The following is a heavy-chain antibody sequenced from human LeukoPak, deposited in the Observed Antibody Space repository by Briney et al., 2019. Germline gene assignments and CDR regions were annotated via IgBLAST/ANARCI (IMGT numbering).Heavy chain of an antibody. CDR3: ARGQVRCSSTSCYYFYGMDV. V-gene: IGHV3-21*01. CDR1: GFTFSSYS. Sequence: GGSLRLSCAASGFTFSSYSMNWVHQAPGKGLEWVSSISSSSSYIYYADSVKGRFTISRDNAKNSLYLQMNSLRAEDTAVYYCARGQVRCSSTSCYYFYGMDVWGQGTTVTVSS. CDR2: ISSSSSYI. D-gene: IGHD2-2*01. J-gene: IGHJ6*02.